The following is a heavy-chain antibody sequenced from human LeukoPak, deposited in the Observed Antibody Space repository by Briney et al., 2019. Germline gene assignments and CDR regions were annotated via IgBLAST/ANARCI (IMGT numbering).Heavy chain of an antibody. CDR3: ARVPRGASFDY. CDR1: GFTFSRYW. CDR2: IKQDGSEK. D-gene: IGHD3-16*01. V-gene: IGHV3-7*01. J-gene: IGHJ4*02. Sequence: GGSLRLSCAASGFTFSRYWMSWVPQAPGRGLEWVANIKQDGSEKYSVDSVKGRFTISRDNAKNSLYLQMNSLRAEDTAVYYCARVPRGASFDYWGQGTLVTVSS.